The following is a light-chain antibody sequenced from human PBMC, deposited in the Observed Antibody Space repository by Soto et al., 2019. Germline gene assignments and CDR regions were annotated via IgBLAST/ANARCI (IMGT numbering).Light chain of an antibody. CDR3: LQYDNPLLT. Sequence: DLQMTQSPSSLSASVGDRVTITCQASQDISNYLNWYQQKPGKATKIRNYDASNFETGVPSSFTGSGSGTDFTFTIISLQPEEIAPYYCLQYDNPLLTFVPWTKVDIK. CDR1: QDISNY. J-gene: IGKJ3*01. V-gene: IGKV1-33*01. CDR2: DAS.